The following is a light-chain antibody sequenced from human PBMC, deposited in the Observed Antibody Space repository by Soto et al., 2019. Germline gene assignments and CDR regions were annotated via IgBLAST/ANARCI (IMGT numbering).Light chain of an antibody. V-gene: IGKV3-20*01. CDR1: QSVRSTY. J-gene: IGKJ1*01. Sequence: EIVLTQSPGTLSLSPGERAALSCRASQSVRSTYLAWYQQKPGQAPRLLIYGASSRATGIPDRFSGSGSGTDFSLTISRPEPEDFAVYYCQQYGSSPLTFGQGTKVEI. CDR3: QQYGSSPLT. CDR2: GAS.